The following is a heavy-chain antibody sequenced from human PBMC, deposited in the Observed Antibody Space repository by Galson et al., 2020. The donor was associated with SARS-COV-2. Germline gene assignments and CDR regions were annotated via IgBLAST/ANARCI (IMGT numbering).Heavy chain of an antibody. CDR3: ARGRELGERYYYYYMDV. CDR2: INPSGGST. D-gene: IGHD7-27*01. Sequence: ASVVSCKASGYTFTSYYMHWVRQAPGQGLEWMGIINPSGGSTSYAQKFQGRVTMTRDTSTSTVYMELSSLRSEDTAVYYCARGRELGERYYYYYMDVWGKGTTVTVSS. CDR1: GYTFTSYY. J-gene: IGHJ6*03. V-gene: IGHV1-46*01.